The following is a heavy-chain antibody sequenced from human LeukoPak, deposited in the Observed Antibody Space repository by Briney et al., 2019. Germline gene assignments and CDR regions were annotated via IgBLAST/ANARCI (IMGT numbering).Heavy chain of an antibody. Sequence: GGSLRLSCAASGFTFSSYSMNWVCQAPGKGLEWVSSISSSSSYIYYADSVKGRFTISRDNARNSLYLQMNSLRAEDTAVYYCARDFAIDGAPRDYWGQGTLVTVSS. V-gene: IGHV3-21*01. CDR1: GFTFSSYS. CDR2: ISSSSSYI. CDR3: ARDFAIDGAPRDY. J-gene: IGHJ4*02. D-gene: IGHD3-16*01.